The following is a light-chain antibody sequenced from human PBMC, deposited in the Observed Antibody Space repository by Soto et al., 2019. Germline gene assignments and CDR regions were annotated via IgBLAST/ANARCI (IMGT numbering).Light chain of an antibody. CDR2: KVS. CDR3: SSYSSGSTLVV. CDR1: NSDVGTYNY. V-gene: IGLV2-14*01. Sequence: QSVLTQPASVSGSPGQSITISCTGTNSDVGTYNYVSWYQQHPGKAPKLMIYKVSNRPSGVSSRFSGSKSGNTASLTISGLQAEDDADYYCSSYSSGSTLVVFGTGTKVTVL. J-gene: IGLJ1*01.